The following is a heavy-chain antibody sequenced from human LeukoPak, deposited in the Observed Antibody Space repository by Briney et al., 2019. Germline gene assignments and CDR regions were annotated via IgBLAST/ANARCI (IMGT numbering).Heavy chain of an antibody. D-gene: IGHD3-9*01. Sequence: SETLSLTCAVYGGSFSGYYWSWIRQPPGKGLEWIGEINHSGSTNYNPSLKSRVTISVDTSKNQFSLKLSSVTAADTAVYYCARDSVLYDILTGYYGYLDYWGQGTLVTVSS. J-gene: IGHJ4*02. CDR1: GGSFSGYY. CDR3: ARDSVLYDILTGYYGYLDY. V-gene: IGHV4-34*01. CDR2: INHSGST.